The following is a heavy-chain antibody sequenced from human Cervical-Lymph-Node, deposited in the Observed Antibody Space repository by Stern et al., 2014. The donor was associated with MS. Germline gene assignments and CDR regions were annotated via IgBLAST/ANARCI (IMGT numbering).Heavy chain of an antibody. CDR1: GYNFTTYW. J-gene: IGHJ1*01. CDR2: IYPGTPQT. V-gene: IGHV5-51*01. CDR3: ARPSNSGLFLHH. D-gene: IGHD6-19*01. Sequence: EMQLVESGAEVKKPGESLKISCKGSGYNFTTYWIAWVRQMPGRGLEWMGLIYPGTPQTGSSPSFKGHVTRSADTSISPAYLQWSSLKASDTAIYYCARPSNSGLFLHHWGQGTLVTVSS.